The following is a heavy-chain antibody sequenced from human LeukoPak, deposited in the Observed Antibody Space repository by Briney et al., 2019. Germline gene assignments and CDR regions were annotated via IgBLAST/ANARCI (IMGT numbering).Heavy chain of an antibody. Sequence: GGSLRLSCAASGFTFSTFAMLWVRQPRGKGLEWVSSIFPSGGEIHYADSVRGRFTISRDNSKSTLSLQMNSLRAEDTAIYYCATYRQVLLPFESWGQGTLVTVSS. J-gene: IGHJ4*02. CDR2: IFPSGGEI. CDR3: ATYRQVLLPFES. D-gene: IGHD2-8*02. V-gene: IGHV3-23*01. CDR1: GFTFSTFA.